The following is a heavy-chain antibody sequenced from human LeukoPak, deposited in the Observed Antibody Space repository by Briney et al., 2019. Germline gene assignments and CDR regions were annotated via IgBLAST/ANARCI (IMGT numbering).Heavy chain of an antibody. CDR2: INSDGTNI. CDR3: ARHPLKD. J-gene: IGHJ4*02. Sequence: GGSLRLSCAASGFTFSSYWMHWVRKPQGKGLVWVSRINSDGTNITYADSVKGRFTISRDNAKKTLYLQMNGLRADDTAVYYCARHPLKDWGQGTLVTVSS. V-gene: IGHV3-74*01. CDR1: GFTFSSYW.